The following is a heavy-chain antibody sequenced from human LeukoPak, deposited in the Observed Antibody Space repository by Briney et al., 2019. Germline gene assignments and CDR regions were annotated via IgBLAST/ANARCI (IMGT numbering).Heavy chain of an antibody. Sequence: PSETLSLTCGVSGGSISSTNWWSWVRQPPGQGLEWIGEISLSGVTNYNPSLKSRVTMSLDRSKNHLSLTLTSVTAADTAVYYCARVTYYDILTGYQDDAFDIWGQGTMVTVSS. J-gene: IGHJ3*02. CDR3: ARVTYYDILTGYQDDAFDI. D-gene: IGHD3-9*01. CDR1: GGSISSTNW. CDR2: ISLSGVT. V-gene: IGHV4-4*02.